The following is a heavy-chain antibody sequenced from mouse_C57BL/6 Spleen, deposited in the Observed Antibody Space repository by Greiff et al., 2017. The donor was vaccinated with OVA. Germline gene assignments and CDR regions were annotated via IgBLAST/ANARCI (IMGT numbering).Heavy chain of an antibody. CDR2: ISSGSSTT. Sequence: EVMLVESGGGLVKPGGSLKLSCAASGFTFSDYGMHWVRQAPEKGLEWVAYISSGSSTTYYEDTVKGRVTISRDNANNTLYLQMTRLRSEDTAMYYCARREYGDGFAYWGQGTLVTVSA. CDR3: ARREYGDGFAY. J-gene: IGHJ3*01. D-gene: IGHD5-1*01. CDR1: GFTFSDYG. V-gene: IGHV5-17*01.